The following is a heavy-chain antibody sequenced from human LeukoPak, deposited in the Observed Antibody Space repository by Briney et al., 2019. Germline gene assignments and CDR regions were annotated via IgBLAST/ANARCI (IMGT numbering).Heavy chain of an antibody. V-gene: IGHV3-9*01. CDR2: ISWNGGSI. CDR3: AKDVVPAAQPPLFDY. Sequence: GGSLRLSCAASGFTFDDYAMHWVRQAPGKGLEWVSGISWNGGSIGYADSVKGRFTISRDNAKNSLYPQMNSLRAEDTALYYCAKDVVPAAQPPLFDYWGQGTLVTVSS. D-gene: IGHD2-2*01. CDR1: GFTFDDYA. J-gene: IGHJ4*02.